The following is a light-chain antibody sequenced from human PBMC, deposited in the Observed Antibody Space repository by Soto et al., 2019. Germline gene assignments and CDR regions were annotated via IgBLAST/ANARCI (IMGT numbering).Light chain of an antibody. V-gene: IGLV2-23*01. Sequence: QSVLTQPASVSGSPGQSITISCTGTSSDVGSYILVCWYQQHPGKAPKLMIYEGSKRPSGVSNRFSGSKSGNTASLTISGLQAEDEADYYCCSYAGSSTYVFGTGTKVTVL. CDR1: SSDVGSYIL. CDR3: CSYAGSSTYV. J-gene: IGLJ1*01. CDR2: EGS.